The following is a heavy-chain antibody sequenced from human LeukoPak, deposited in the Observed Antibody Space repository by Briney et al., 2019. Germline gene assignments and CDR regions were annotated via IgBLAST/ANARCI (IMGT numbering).Heavy chain of an antibody. V-gene: IGHV3-30*02. CDR2: IRSAGSTT. CDR1: GFTFSGSG. J-gene: IGHJ4*02. CDR3: AKDLYGSGSYQIRLFDY. Sequence: PGGSLRLSCAASGFTFSGSGMHWSREAPGNGLEWVAFIRSAGSTTLYADSAKGRFTISRDNSKNTLYLQMNCLRGEDAAVYYCAKDLYGSGSYQIRLFDYWGQGTLVTVSS. D-gene: IGHD3-10*01.